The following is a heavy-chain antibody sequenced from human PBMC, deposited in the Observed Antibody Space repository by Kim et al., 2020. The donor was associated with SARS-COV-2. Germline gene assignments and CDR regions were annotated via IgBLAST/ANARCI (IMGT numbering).Heavy chain of an antibody. CDR3: AREGDLMVATGGYYYYYMDV. Sequence: ESLKISCKGSGYSFTSYWIGWVRQMPGKGLEWMGIIYPGDSDTRYSPSFQGQVTISADKSISTAYLQWSSLKASDTAMYYCAREGDLMVATGGYYYYYMDVWGKGTTVTVSS. CDR1: GYSFTSYW. D-gene: IGHD5-12*01. CDR2: IYPGDSDT. V-gene: IGHV5-51*01. J-gene: IGHJ6*03.